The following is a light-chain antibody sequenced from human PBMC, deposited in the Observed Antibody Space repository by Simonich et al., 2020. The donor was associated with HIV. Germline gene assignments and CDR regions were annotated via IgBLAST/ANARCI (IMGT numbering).Light chain of an antibody. Sequence: DIQMTQSPSSLSASVGQRVTITCQSSQDINNYLKWYQQKPGKAPKLLLYDASNLKTGVPSRFRGSGSGTDFSFTISSLQPEDVATYYCQQHDNLYTFGQGTKLEIK. CDR2: DAS. J-gene: IGKJ2*01. V-gene: IGKV1-33*01. CDR3: QQHDNLYT. CDR1: QDINNY.